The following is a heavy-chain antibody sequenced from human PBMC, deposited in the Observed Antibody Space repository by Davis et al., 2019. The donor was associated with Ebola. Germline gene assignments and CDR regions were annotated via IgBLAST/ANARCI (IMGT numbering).Heavy chain of an antibody. CDR3: ARDSSCYGECYRHIDC. CDR2: INGDGSDA. V-gene: IGHV3-74*03. J-gene: IGHJ4*02. Sequence: HTGGSLRLSCAASGFRFRDYWMHWVRQVPGKGLVWVSHINGDGSDAKYADSVKGRFTISRDNAKNTVYLQMNSLRAEDTAVYFCARDSSCYGECYRHIDCWGQGTLVTVSS. CDR1: GFRFRDYW. D-gene: IGHD2-8*01.